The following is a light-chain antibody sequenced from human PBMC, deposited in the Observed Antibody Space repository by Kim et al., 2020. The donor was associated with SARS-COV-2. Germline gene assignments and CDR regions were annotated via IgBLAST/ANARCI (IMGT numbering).Light chain of an antibody. CDR1: TSNLGNNY. Sequence: PQQKLSISGSGSTSNLGNNYVAWSQPLPGTPPNLLIYDNDKRPSAIPDRFSGSKSGTSATLEITGLQTGDEADYYCGTWDTTLRAVFGGGTQLTVL. CDR2: DND. CDR3: GTWDTTLRAV. J-gene: IGLJ3*02. V-gene: IGLV1-51*01.